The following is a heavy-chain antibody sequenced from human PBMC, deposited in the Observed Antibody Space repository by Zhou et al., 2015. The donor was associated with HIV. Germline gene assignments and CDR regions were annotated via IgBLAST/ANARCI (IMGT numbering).Heavy chain of an antibody. CDR1: IFFFTFSSYG. D-gene: IGHD5-18*01. V-gene: IGHV3-33*01. CDR2: IWYDGSNK. Sequence: QVQLVESGGRRGPAWEVPETLLCSVWIFFFTFSSYGMHWVRQAPGKGLEWVAVIWYDGSNKYYADSVKGRFTISRDNSKNTLYLQMNSLRAEDTALYYCARDHTAVRPGWFDPWGQGTLVTVSS. CDR3: ARDHTAVRPGWFDP. J-gene: IGHJ5*02.